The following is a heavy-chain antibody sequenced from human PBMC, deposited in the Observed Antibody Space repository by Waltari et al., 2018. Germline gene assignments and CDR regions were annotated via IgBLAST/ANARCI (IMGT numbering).Heavy chain of an antibody. CDR1: GGSFSGYY. D-gene: IGHD3-10*01. CDR2: INHSGST. CDR3: ARGSRGVMNYYYYMDV. V-gene: IGHV4-34*01. J-gene: IGHJ6*03. Sequence: QVQLQQWGAGLLKPSETLSLTCAVYGGSFSGYYWSWIRQPPGKGLEWIGEINHSGSTNYNPSLKSRVTISVDTSKNQFSLKLSSVTAADTAVYYCARGSRGVMNYYYYMDVWGKGTTVTVSS.